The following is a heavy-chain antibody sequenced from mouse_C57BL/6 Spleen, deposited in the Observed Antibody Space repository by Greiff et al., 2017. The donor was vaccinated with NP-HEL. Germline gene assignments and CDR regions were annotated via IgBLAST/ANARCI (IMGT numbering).Heavy chain of an antibody. CDR2: IHPNSGST. V-gene: IGHV1-64*01. D-gene: IGHD1-1*01. Sequence: VQLQQPGAELVKPGASVKLSCKASGYTFTSYWMHWVKQRPGQGLEWIGMIHPNSGSTNYNEKFKSKATLTVDKSSSTAYMQLSSLTSEDSAVYYCAKEVKITTVRRGYYFDYWGQGTTLTVSS. CDR3: AKEVKITTVRRGYYFDY. CDR1: GYTFTSYW. J-gene: IGHJ2*01.